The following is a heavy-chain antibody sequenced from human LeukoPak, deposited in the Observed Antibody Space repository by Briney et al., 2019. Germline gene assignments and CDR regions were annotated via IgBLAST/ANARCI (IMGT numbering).Heavy chain of an antibody. V-gene: IGHV4-59*11. Sequence: SETLSLTCTVSGGSISSHYWSWIRQPPGKGLEWIGYIYYSGTTNYNPSLTSRVTISVDTSKNQFSLKLSSVTAADTAVYYCARRVYIAAGQYGYWGQGTLVTVSS. CDR2: IYYSGTT. CDR1: GGSISSHY. CDR3: ARRVYIAAGQYGY. D-gene: IGHD6-13*01. J-gene: IGHJ4*02.